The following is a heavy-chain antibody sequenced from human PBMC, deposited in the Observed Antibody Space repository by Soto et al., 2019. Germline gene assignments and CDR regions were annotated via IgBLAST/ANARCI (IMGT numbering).Heavy chain of an antibody. CDR3: ARGGLDSSSWTPTTYYYYGMDV. CDR2: IYYSGST. V-gene: IGHV4-39*01. J-gene: IGHJ6*02. D-gene: IGHD6-13*01. Sequence: SETLSLTCTVSGGSISSSSYYRGCIRQPPGKGLEWIGSIYYSGSTYYNPSLKSRVTISVDTSKNQFSLKLSSVTAADTAVYYCARGGLDSSSWTPTTYYYYGMDVWGQGTTVTVSS. CDR1: GGSISSSSYY.